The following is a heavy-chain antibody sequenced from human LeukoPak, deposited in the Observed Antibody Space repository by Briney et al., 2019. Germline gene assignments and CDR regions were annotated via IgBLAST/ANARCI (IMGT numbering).Heavy chain of an antibody. Sequence: PGGSLRLSCAASGFTFSSYSMNWVRQAPGKGLEWVSSISSTGSYIYYADSVKGRFTIFRDNVKKSLFLQINSLRAEDTAVYFCARDRITMIVENAFDIWGQGTMVIVSS. D-gene: IGHD3-22*01. J-gene: IGHJ3*02. V-gene: IGHV3-21*01. CDR2: ISSTGSYI. CDR1: GFTFSSYS. CDR3: ARDRITMIVENAFDI.